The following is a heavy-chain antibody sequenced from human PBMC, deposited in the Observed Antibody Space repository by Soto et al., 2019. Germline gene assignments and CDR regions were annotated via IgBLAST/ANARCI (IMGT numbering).Heavy chain of an antibody. J-gene: IGHJ4*02. V-gene: IGHV4-59*01. Sequence: SGTLSLTCTVSGGSISSYYWSWIRQPPGKGLEWIGYIYYSGSTNYNPSLKSRVTISVDTSKNQFSLKLSSVTAADTAVYYCARSYSSSWYFDYWGQGTLVTVSS. CDR2: IYYSGST. CDR3: ARSYSSSWYFDY. CDR1: GGSISSYY. D-gene: IGHD6-13*01.